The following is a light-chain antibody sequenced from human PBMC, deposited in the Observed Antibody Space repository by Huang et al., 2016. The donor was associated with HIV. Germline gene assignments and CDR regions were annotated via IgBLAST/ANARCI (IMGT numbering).Light chain of an antibody. Sequence: DIVMTQSPLSLPVTPGEPASIPCRSSQTLLHSYGYNFLQWYVQKPGQSPQLLISLGSDRASGVPDRFTGSGSGTDFTLEISSVEAEDVGVYYCMQSLQTPFTFGPGTKVDI. CDR3: MQSLQTPFT. CDR1: QTLLHSYGYNF. CDR2: LGS. V-gene: IGKV2-28*01. J-gene: IGKJ3*01.